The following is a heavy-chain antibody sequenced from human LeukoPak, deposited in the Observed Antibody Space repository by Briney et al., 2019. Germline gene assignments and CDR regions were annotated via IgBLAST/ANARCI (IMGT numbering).Heavy chain of an antibody. Sequence: PSGTLSLTCAVSGVSISSSEWWIWVRQPPGPGLEWIGEIHRDGRTRYNPSLQTRVTMSIDYSKNQISLEVTSVTAADTAIYYCGKTDIYFNPIDYWGPGSLVTVSS. CDR3: GKTDIYFNPIDY. D-gene: IGHD3-9*01. CDR1: GVSISSSEW. V-gene: IGHV4-4*02. J-gene: IGHJ4*02. CDR2: IHRDGRT.